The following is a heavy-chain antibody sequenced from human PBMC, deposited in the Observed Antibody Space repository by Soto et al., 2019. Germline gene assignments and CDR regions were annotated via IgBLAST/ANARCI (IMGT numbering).Heavy chain of an antibody. D-gene: IGHD1-7*01. J-gene: IGHJ4*02. CDR2: IWYDGSNR. CDR1: GFTISTHG. V-gene: IGHV3-33*01. CDR3: AAATTWNFHFHY. Sequence: QVQLVESGGGVVQPGTSLRLSSAASGFTISTHGMHWVRQAPGKGLEWVANIWYDGSNRFYADSVKGRFTISKDNSKNTLYLQMSSLRAEDTAVYYCAAATTWNFHFHYWGQGTQVTVSS.